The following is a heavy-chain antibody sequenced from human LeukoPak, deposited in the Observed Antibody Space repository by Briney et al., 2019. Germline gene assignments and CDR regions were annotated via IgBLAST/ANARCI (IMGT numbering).Heavy chain of an antibody. CDR2: ISSSSSYR. Sequence: GGSLRLSCAASGFTFSSYSMNWVRQAPGKGLEWVSSISSSSSYRYYADSVKGRFTISRDNAKNSLYLQMNSLRAEDTAVYYCTRASAVAGTRHYWGQGTLVTVSS. D-gene: IGHD6-19*01. V-gene: IGHV3-21*01. CDR1: GFTFSSYS. CDR3: TRASAVAGTRHY. J-gene: IGHJ4*02.